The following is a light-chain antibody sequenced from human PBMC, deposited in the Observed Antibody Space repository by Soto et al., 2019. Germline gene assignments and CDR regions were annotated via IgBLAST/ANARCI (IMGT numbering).Light chain of an antibody. CDR3: QQYGSSPGT. CDR2: GAS. J-gene: IGKJ1*01. CDR1: QSVSNN. Sequence: EIVMTQSPATLSVSPGETATLSCRASQSVSNNVAWYQQKPGQAPRLLIYGASSRATGIPDRFSGSGSGTDFTLTISRLEPEDFAVYYCQQYGSSPGTFGQGTKVDIK. V-gene: IGKV3-20*01.